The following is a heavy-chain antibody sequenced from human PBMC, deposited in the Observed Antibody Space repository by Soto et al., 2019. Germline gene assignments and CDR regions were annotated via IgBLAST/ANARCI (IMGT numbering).Heavy chain of an antibody. D-gene: IGHD6-13*01. CDR2: ISAYNGNT. J-gene: IGHJ6*02. V-gene: IGHV1-18*01. CDR3: ARPSSRRYRYYYYGMDV. Sequence: ASVKVSCKASGYTFTSYGISWVRQAPGQGLEWMGWISAYNGNTNYAQKLQGRVTMTTDTSTSTAYMELRSLRSDDTAVYYCARPSSRRYRYYYYGMDVWCQATTVTVS. CDR1: GYTFTSYG.